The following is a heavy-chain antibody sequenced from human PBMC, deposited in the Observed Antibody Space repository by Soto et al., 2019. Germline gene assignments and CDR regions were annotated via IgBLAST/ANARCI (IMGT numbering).Heavy chain of an antibody. D-gene: IGHD2-2*02. Sequence: QVQLQESGPGLVKPSETLSLTCTVSGGSISSYYWSWIRQPAGKGLEWIGRIYTSGSTNYNPSLKSRVTMSVDTSKNQFSLKLSSVTAADTAVYYCARYRHCSSTSCYTAENGMDVWGQGTTVTVSS. V-gene: IGHV4-4*07. CDR1: GGSISSYY. J-gene: IGHJ6*02. CDR2: IYTSGST. CDR3: ARYRHCSSTSCYTAENGMDV.